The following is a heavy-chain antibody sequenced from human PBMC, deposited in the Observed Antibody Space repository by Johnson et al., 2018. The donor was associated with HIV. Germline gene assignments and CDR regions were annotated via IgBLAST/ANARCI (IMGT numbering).Heavy chain of an antibody. CDR2: INWNGGST. D-gene: IGHD6-25*01. CDR1: GFTFDDYG. Sequence: VQLVESGGGVVRPGGSLRLSCAASGFTFDDYGMSWVRQAPGKGLEWVSGINWNGGSTGYADSVKGRFTISRHNAKNSLYLQMNNLRAQDTALYYCARISSNGDRSGLVNTFDIWGQGKMDTVSS. J-gene: IGHJ3*02. V-gene: IGHV3-20*04. CDR3: ARISSNGDRSGLVNTFDI.